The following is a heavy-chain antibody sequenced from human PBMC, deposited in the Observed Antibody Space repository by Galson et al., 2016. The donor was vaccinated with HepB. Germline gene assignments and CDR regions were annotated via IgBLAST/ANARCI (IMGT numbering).Heavy chain of an antibody. J-gene: IGHJ4*02. Sequence: TLSLTCTVSGDSVSSSRYYWGWIRPPPGKGLEWIGSMSSSASTSYNPSLKSRVSISADTAKNHFSLEVTSVTAADTAVYYCARLEYSSSYGAPYWGQGTLVTVST. V-gene: IGHV4-39*02. CDR3: ARLEYSSSYGAPY. CDR2: MSSSAST. CDR1: GDSVSSSRYY. D-gene: IGHD6-13*01.